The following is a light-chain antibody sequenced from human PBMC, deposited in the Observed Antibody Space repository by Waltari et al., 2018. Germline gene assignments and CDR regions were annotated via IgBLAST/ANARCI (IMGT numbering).Light chain of an antibody. V-gene: IGLV2-8*01. CDR2: EVT. J-gene: IGLJ2*01. CDR1: STHVGGYNY. Sequence: QSALTQPPSASGSPGPSVPISCTGTSTHVGGYNYLSWYQHYPGKAPKLMIYEVTKRPSGVPDRFSGSKSGNTASLTVSGLLAEDEADYYCASYEGTKSVIFGGGTKLTVL. CDR3: ASYEGTKSVI.